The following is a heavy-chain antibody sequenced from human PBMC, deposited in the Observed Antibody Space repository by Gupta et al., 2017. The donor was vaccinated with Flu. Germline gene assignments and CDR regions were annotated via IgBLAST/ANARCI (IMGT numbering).Heavy chain of an antibody. V-gene: IGHV3-21*01. Sequence: EVQLVESGGGLFKPGVSLRLSCVALVLVFSSDTTNSVRQAPGKGLEWVSTIGGGSASLYYADSLKGRFTLSRDNAKNSLYLQMNSRGAEDTAVYYCGRDSSGCVSYFNGMDVWGQGTTVTVSS. J-gene: IGHJ6*02. CDR1: VLVFSSDT. D-gene: IGHD6-19*01. CDR3: GRDSSGCVSYFNGMDV. CDR2: IGGGSASL.